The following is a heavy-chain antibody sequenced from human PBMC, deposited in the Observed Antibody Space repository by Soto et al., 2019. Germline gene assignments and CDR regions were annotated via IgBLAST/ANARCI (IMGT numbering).Heavy chain of an antibody. Sequence: EVQLLESGGGLVQPGGSLRLSCAASGFTFSSYAMSWVRQAPGKGLEWVSAISGSGGSTYYADSVKGRFTISRDNSKNTLYLQKNSLRAEDTAVYYCAKQKNSSSLDRYYFYYYGIDVWGQGTTVTVAS. CDR1: GFTFSSYA. D-gene: IGHD6-13*01. V-gene: IGHV3-23*01. J-gene: IGHJ6*02. CDR2: ISGSGGST. CDR3: AKQKNSSSLDRYYFYYYGIDV.